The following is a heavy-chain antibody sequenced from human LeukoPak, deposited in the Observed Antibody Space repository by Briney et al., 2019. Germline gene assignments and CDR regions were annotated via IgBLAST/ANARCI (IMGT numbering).Heavy chain of an antibody. CDR3: ARDMLLEGFDY. J-gene: IGHJ4*02. CDR1: GFTFSSYG. CDR2: IWYDGSNK. D-gene: IGHD1-1*01. Sequence: GGSLRLSCAASGFTFSSYGMHWVHQAPGKGLEWVAVIWYDGSNKYYADSVKGRFTISRDNSKNTLYLQMNSLRAEDTAVYYCARDMLLEGFDYWGQGTLVTVSS. V-gene: IGHV3-33*01.